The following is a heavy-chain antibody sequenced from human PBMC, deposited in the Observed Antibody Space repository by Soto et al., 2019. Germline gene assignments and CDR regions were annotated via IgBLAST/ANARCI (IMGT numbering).Heavy chain of an antibody. V-gene: IGHV5-51*01. CDR2: IYPGDSDT. D-gene: IGHD3-10*01. J-gene: IGHJ6*03. CDR3: XRLGLGSLYXXXAV. CDR1: VYSFTSYW. Sequence: GESLKISCXGSVYSFTSYWIGWVRQMPGKGLEWMGIIYPGDSDTRYSPSFQGHVTLSVDTSKNQFSLKLSSVIAADTAVYYCXRLGLGSLYXXXAVXGKGTTVTVSS.